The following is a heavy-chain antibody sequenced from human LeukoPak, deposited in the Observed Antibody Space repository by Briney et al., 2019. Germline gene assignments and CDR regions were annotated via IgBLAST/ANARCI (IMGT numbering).Heavy chain of an antibody. CDR1: GGSFSGYY. V-gene: IGHV4-34*01. CDR3: ARWGSGNDY. Sequence: ASETLSLTCAVYGGSFSGYYWSWIRQPPGEGLEWIGEINHSGSTNYNPSLKSRVTISVDTSKNQFSLKLSSVTAADTAVYYCARWGSGNDYWGQGTLVTVSS. D-gene: IGHD2-15*01. J-gene: IGHJ4*02. CDR2: INHSGST.